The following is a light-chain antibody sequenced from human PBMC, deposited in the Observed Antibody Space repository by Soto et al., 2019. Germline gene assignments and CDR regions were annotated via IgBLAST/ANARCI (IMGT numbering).Light chain of an antibody. Sequence: DIQMTQSPSSLSASVGDRVTITCRASQSISYLNWYQQKPGKAPKLLIYAASSLQSGVPSRFSGSGSVTDFTLTISSLQPEDFATYYCQQSYSSPYTFGQGTKLEIK. CDR2: AAS. CDR1: QSISY. J-gene: IGKJ2*01. CDR3: QQSYSSPYT. V-gene: IGKV1-39*01.